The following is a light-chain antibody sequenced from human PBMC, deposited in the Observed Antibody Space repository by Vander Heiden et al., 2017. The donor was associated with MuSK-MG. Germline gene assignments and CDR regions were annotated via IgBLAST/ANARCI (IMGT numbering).Light chain of an antibody. J-gene: IGLJ2*01. CDR1: NGSLATNY. CDR3: QSYDSNNVI. Sequence: NYLLTQPHSVSESPGQTVTISSTGNNGSLATNYVHWYQQRPGSAPTTVIYEDRHRPSGVPDRFSGSIDRSSNSASLTISGLKTEDEADYYCQSYDSNNVIFGGGTKLTVL. V-gene: IGLV6-57*02. CDR2: EDR.